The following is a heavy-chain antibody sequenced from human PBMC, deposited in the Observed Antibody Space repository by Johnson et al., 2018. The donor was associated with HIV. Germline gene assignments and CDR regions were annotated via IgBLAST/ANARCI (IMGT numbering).Heavy chain of an antibody. CDR2: INSDGSST. Sequence: VQLVESGGGLVQPGGSLRLSCAASGFTFSSYWMHWVRQAPGKGLVWVSRINSDGSSTRYADSVKGRFTISRDNSKNTLYLQMNSLRAEDTAVYYCAIVGIVGVAPDDAFDIWGQGTMVTVSS. D-gene: IGHD3-3*01. CDR3: AIVGIVGVAPDDAFDI. CDR1: GFTFSSYW. V-gene: IGHV3-74*01. J-gene: IGHJ3*02.